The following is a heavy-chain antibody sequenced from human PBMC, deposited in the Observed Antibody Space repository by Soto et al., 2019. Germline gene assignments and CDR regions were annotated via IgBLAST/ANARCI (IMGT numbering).Heavy chain of an antibody. J-gene: IGHJ4*02. CDR3: VRRVSGNYDY. CDR2: ISSNGGTT. V-gene: IGHV3-64*01. D-gene: IGHD1-7*01. CDR1: GFTFSSCD. Sequence: ESGGGMVQPGGSLRFSCVASGFTFSSCDMHWVRQAPGKGLEYVSSISSNGGTTYYGNSVKGRFTISRDNSKNTLYLQMGSLRAEDMAVYYCVRRVSGNYDYWGQGTLVTVST.